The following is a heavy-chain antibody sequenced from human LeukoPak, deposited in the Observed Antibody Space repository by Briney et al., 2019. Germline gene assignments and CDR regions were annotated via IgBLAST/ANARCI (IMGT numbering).Heavy chain of an antibody. CDR1: GGTFSSYA. D-gene: IGHD2-2*01. CDR2: IIPIFGTA. J-gene: IGHJ4*02. V-gene: IGHV1-69*13. CDR3: ARSALGYCSSTSCYAESYFDY. Sequence: GASVKVSCKASGGTFSSYAISWVRQAPGQGLEWMGGIIPIFGTANYAQKFQGRVTITADESTSTAYMELSSLRSEDTAVYYCARSALGYCSSTSCYAESYFDYWGQGTLVTASS.